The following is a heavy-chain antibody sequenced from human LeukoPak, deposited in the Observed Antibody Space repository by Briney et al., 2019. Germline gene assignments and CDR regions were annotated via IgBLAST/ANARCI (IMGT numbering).Heavy chain of an antibody. CDR2: ISYDGSNK. CDR1: GFTFSSYA. Sequence: GGSLRLSCAASGFTFSSYAMHWVRQAPGKGLEWVAVISYDGSNKYYADSVKGRFTISRDNSKNTLYLQMNGLRAEDTAVYYCARERLRLNWFDPWGQGTLVTVSS. D-gene: IGHD4-17*01. J-gene: IGHJ5*02. V-gene: IGHV3-30-3*01. CDR3: ARERLRLNWFDP.